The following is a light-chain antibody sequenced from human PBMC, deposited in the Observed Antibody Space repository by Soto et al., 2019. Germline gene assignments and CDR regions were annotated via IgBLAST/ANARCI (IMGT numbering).Light chain of an antibody. CDR1: QPISSY. J-gene: IGKJ2*01. Sequence: DIQMTQSPASLSASVGDRVAITCRASQPISSYLNWYQHKPGKAPTLLIYAASNLQSGVPSRFSGCGSGTDFTLTISSLELEDFATYYCQQTRRAPRTFGPGTKLEIK. CDR2: AAS. CDR3: QQTRRAPRT. V-gene: IGKV1-39*01.